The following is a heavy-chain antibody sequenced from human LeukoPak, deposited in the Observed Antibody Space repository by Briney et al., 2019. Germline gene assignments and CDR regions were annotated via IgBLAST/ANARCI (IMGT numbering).Heavy chain of an antibody. V-gene: IGHV4-59*08. J-gene: IGHJ4*02. CDR3: ARQECSGGSCYNYFDY. CDR1: GGSISSHF. CDR2: IYYSGST. Sequence: SETLSLTCTVSGGSISSHFWTWIRQPPGKGLEWIGYIYYSGSTNYNPSLKSRVTISVDTSKNQFSLKLSSVTAADTAVYYCARQECSGGSCYNYFDYWGQGTLVTVSS. D-gene: IGHD2-15*01.